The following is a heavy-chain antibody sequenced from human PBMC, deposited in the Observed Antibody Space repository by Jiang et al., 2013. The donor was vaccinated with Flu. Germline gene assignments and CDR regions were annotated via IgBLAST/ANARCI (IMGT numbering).Heavy chain of an antibody. CDR3: ARQRRHGDYDWYYYMDV. CDR2: IYPGDSDT. CDR1: GYSFTSYW. Sequence: CKGSGYSFTSYWIGWVRQMPGKGLEWMGIIYPGDSDTRYSPSFQGQVTISADKSISTAYLQWSSLKASDTAMYYCARQRRHGDYDWYYYMDVWGKGTTVTVSS. D-gene: IGHD4-17*01. J-gene: IGHJ6*03. V-gene: IGHV5-51*01.